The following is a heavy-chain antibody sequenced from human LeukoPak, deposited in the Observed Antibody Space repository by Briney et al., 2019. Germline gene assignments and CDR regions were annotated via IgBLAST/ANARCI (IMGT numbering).Heavy chain of an antibody. D-gene: IGHD6-19*01. J-gene: IGHJ5*02. Sequence: SETLSLTCTVSGGSISSSSYYWGWIRQPPGKGLEWIGNIYYSGGTYYSPSLKSRVTISVDTSKNQFSLKLSSVTAADTAVYYCARIAVAGTRVVGPWGQGTLVTVSS. CDR2: IYYSGGT. CDR3: ARIAVAGTRVVGP. V-gene: IGHV4-39*01. CDR1: GGSISSSSYY.